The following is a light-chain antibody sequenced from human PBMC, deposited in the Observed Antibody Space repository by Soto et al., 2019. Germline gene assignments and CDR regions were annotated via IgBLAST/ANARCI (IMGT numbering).Light chain of an antibody. CDR2: TAS. J-gene: IGKJ4*01. CDR1: QGINKF. CDR3: QQYESFPLT. Sequence: DIQMTQSPSSLSASVGDSVTITCRASQGINKFLAWFQQKPGTAPKSLISTASRLQSGVPSLFSGSGSGTHFTLTINNLQPEDFATYYCQQYESFPLTFGGGTRVEIK. V-gene: IGKV1-16*01.